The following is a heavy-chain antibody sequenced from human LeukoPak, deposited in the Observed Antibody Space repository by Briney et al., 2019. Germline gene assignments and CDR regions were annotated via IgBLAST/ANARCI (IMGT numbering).Heavy chain of an antibody. Sequence: SETLSLTCAVYGGSFSGYYWSWIRQPPGKGLEWIGEINHSGSTNYNPSLKSRVTISVDTSKNQFSLKLSPVTAADTAVYYCARTMGDYWGQGTPVTVSS. V-gene: IGHV4-34*01. CDR1: GGSFSGYY. CDR3: ARTMGDY. J-gene: IGHJ4*02. CDR2: INHSGST. D-gene: IGHD4/OR15-4a*01.